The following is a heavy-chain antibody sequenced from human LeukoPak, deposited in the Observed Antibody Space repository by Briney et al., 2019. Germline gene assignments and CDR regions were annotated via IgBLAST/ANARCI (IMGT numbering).Heavy chain of an antibody. CDR3: VRGSKIRGVIPEGEFDY. Sequence: GRALRLSCEASGFTFSHFAMHWVRQAPGKGLEGVAVISYDGKKKYYADSVKGRFTLSRDNSQKTVYIQMNRLREDDTALYYCVRGSKIRGVIPEGEFDYWGEGTLVTVSS. V-gene: IGHV3-30*04. CDR1: GFTFSHFA. J-gene: IGHJ4*02. CDR2: ISYDGKKK. D-gene: IGHD3-10*01.